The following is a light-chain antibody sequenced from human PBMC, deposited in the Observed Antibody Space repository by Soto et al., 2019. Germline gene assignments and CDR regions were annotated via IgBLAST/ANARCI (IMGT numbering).Light chain of an antibody. J-gene: IGLJ1*01. CDR1: SSDVGGYDY. V-gene: IGLV2-8*01. CDR3: SSYTGGNTPYV. Sequence: QYALTQPPSESGSPGKSVTISCTGTSSDVGGYDYVSWYQQHPGKAPKLMIYEVTIRPSGVSDRFSGSKSGNTASLTVSGLPAEDEAAYYCSSYTGGNTPYVFGTGTKVTVL. CDR2: EVT.